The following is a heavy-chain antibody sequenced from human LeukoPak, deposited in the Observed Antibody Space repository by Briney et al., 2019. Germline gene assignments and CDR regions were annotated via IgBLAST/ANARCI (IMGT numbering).Heavy chain of an antibody. J-gene: IGHJ4*02. Sequence: ASVKVSCKASGYTFTGYYMHWVRQAPGQGLEWMGWINPNSGGTNYAQKLQGRVTMNRDTSISTAYMELSRLRSDDTAVYYCARDLIQLELYYFDYWGQGTLVTVSS. CDR1: GYTFTGYY. D-gene: IGHD1-1*01. CDR3: ARDLIQLELYYFDY. V-gene: IGHV1-2*02. CDR2: INPNSGGT.